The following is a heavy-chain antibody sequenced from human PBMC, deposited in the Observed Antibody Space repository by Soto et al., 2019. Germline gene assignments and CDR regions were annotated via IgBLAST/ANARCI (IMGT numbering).Heavy chain of an antibody. V-gene: IGHV4-39*01. D-gene: IGHD3-3*01. CDR2: IYYSGST. J-gene: IGHJ6*02. CDR1: GGSISSSSYY. CDR3: AGSTYDFWSGYQSYYYYYVMDV. Sequence: PSETLSLTCPVSGGSISSSSYYWGWIRQPPGKGLEWIGSIYYSGSTYYNPSLKSRVTISVDTANNQFSLKLSSVTAADTAVYYCAGSTYDFWSGYQSYYYYYVMDVWGQGTTVTVSS.